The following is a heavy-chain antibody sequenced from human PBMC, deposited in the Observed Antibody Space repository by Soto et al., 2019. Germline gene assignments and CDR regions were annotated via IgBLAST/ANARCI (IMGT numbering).Heavy chain of an antibody. CDR1: GGSISSYY. CDR3: ARTPYYYGSGSYSDY. Sequence: SETLSLTCTVSGGSISSYYWSWIRQPPGKGLEWIGYIYYSGSTNYNPSLKSRVTISVDTSKNQFSLKLSSVTAADTAVYYCARTPYYYGSGSYSDYWGQGTLVTVSS. CDR2: IYYSGST. D-gene: IGHD3-10*01. V-gene: IGHV4-59*01. J-gene: IGHJ4*02.